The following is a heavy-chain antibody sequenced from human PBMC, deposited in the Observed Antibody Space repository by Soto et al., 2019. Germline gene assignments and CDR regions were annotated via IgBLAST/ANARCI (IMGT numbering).Heavy chain of an antibody. J-gene: IGHJ4*02. CDR2: IYYSGST. CDR1: GGSISSGDYY. CDR3: ARARRESRFDY. V-gene: IGHV4-30-4*01. Sequence: PSETLSLTCTVSGGSISSGDYYWSWIRQPPGKGLEWIGYIYYSGSTYYNPSLKSRVTISVDTSKNQFSLKLSSVTAADTAVYYCARARRESRFDYWGQGTLVTVSS.